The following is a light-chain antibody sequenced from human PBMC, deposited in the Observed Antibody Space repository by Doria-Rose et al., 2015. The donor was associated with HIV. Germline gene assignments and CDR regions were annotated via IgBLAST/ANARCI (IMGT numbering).Light chain of an antibody. CDR1: SSDVGGYNY. Sequence: SSDVGGYNYVSWYQQHPGKAPKLMIYEVSNRPSGVSTRFSGSKSGNTASLTISGLQAEDEADYYCSSYTSSSTLVVFGGGTKLTVL. CDR2: EVS. J-gene: IGLJ2*01. V-gene: IGLV2-14*01. CDR3: SSYTSSSTLVV.